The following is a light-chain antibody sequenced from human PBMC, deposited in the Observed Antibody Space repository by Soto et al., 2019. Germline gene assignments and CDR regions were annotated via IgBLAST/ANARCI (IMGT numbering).Light chain of an antibody. CDR2: EVI. J-gene: IGLJ2*01. CDR1: SSDVGGYNY. Sequence: QSALTQPPSASGSPGQSVTISCTGTSSDVGGYNYVSWYQQHPGKAPKLMIYEVIKRPSGVPDRFSGSKSGNTASLTVSGLQAEDEADYYCSSYAGSNNYVLFGGGTKVTVL. CDR3: SSYAGSNNYVL. V-gene: IGLV2-8*01.